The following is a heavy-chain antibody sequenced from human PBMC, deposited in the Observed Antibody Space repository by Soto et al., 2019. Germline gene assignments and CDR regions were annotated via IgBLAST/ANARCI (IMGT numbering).Heavy chain of an antibody. J-gene: IGHJ6*02. CDR2: INHSGST. CDR3: ATSTLPSYYYGMDV. V-gene: IGHV4-34*01. Sequence: ASETLSLTCAVDGGSFSGYYWCWIRPPPGKGLEWIGEINHSGSTNYNPSLKSRVTISVDTSKNQFSLKLSSVTAADTAVYYCATSTLPSYYYGMDVWGQGTTVTVSS. CDR1: GGSFSGYY.